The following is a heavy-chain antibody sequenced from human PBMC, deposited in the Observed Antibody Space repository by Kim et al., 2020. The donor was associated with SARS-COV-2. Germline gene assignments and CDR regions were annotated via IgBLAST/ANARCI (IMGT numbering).Heavy chain of an antibody. CDR2: IYYSGST. CDR1: GGSISSYY. Sequence: SETLSLTCTVSGGSISSYYWSWIRQPPGKGLEWIGYIYYSGSTNYNPSLKSRVTISVDTSKNQFSLKLSSVTAADTAVYYCARGGDYYDILTGYYQYWYFDLGGRGTLVTVSS. CDR3: ARGGDYYDILTGYYQYWYFDL. J-gene: IGHJ2*01. D-gene: IGHD3-9*01. V-gene: IGHV4-59*13.